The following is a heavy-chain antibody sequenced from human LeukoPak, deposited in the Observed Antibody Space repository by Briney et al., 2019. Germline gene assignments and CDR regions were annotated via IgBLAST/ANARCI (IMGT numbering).Heavy chain of an antibody. J-gene: IGHJ4*02. CDR2: IIPIFGTA. D-gene: IGHD3-22*01. CDR1: GGTFSSYA. Sequence: ASVKVSCKASGGTFSSYAISWVRQAPGQGLEWMGGIIPIFGTANYAQKFQGRVTITADESTSTAYMELSSLRSEDTAVYYCARDGAYESSGYIKPPLRYWGQGTLVTVSS. CDR3: ARDGAYESSGYIKPPLRY. V-gene: IGHV1-69*13.